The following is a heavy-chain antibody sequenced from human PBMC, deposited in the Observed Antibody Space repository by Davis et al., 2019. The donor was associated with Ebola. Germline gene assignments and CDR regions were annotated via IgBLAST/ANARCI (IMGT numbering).Heavy chain of an antibody. CDR1: GFTFSSYG. Sequence: PGGSLRLSCAASGFTFSSYGMHWVRQAPGKGLEWVAVISYDGSNKYYADSVKGRFTISRDNSKNTLYLQMNSLRAEDTALYYCAKDISPHDFWSGFYYYYGMDVWGQGTTVTVSS. J-gene: IGHJ6*02. V-gene: IGHV3-30*18. CDR3: AKDISPHDFWSGFYYYYGMDV. D-gene: IGHD3-3*01. CDR2: ISYDGSNK.